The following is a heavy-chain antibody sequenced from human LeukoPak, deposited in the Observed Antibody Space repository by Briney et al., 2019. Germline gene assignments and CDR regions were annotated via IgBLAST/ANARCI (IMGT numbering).Heavy chain of an antibody. V-gene: IGHV1-58*01. Sequence: SVTVSCKSSGFSFSNSAVQWVRQARGQRLEWIGWIIVGSGTTNYAQSLQGRLTITRDMSTNTAYMELSSLRSEDTAVYYCAAERYGGISDCCNFEIWGQGTMVTVSS. CDR1: GFSFSNSA. CDR3: AAERYGGISDCCNFEI. J-gene: IGHJ3*02. D-gene: IGHD4-23*01. CDR2: IIVGSGTT.